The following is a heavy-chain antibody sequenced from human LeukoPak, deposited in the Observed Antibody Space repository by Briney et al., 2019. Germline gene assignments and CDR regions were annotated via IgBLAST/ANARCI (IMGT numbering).Heavy chain of an antibody. CDR1: GGSFSGYY. V-gene: IGHV4-34*09. CDR2: INHSGST. J-gene: IGHJ1*01. D-gene: IGHD6-13*01. CDR3: ASRRTLSSSWYGPTGGVQYFQH. Sequence: SETLSLTCAVYGGSFSGYYWSWIRQPPGKGLEWIGEINHSGSTNYNPSLKSRVTISVDTSKNQFSLKLSSVTAADTAVYYCASRRTLSSSWYGPTGGVQYFQHWGQGTLVTVSS.